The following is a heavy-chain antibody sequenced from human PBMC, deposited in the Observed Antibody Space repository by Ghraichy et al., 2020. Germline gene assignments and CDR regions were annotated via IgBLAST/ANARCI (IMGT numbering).Heavy chain of an antibody. CDR3: ARDLAWGQWLVQ. J-gene: IGHJ4*02. CDR1: GFTFSSYS. V-gene: IGHV3-21*01. Sequence: GGSLRLSCAASGFTFSSYSMNWVRQAPGKGLEWVSSISSSSSYIYYADSVKGRFTISRDNAKNSLYLQMNSLRAEDTAVYYCARDLAWGQWLVQWGQGTLVTVSS. CDR2: ISSSSSYI. D-gene: IGHD6-19*01.